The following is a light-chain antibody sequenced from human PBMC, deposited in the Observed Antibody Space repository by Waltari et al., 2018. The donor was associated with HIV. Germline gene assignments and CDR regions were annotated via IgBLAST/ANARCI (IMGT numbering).Light chain of an antibody. J-gene: IGKJ5*01. CDR3: QQYGRFPPIT. V-gene: IGKV1-33*01. CDR1: QDISTH. CDR2: DAS. Sequence: DIQMIQTPSPLSASVGDRVRIICQASQDISTHLNWYQQKTGKAPNLLIYDASNLETGVPSRFSGSGSGTDFSFTISSLQPEDIATYFCQQYGRFPPITFGRGTRLEI.